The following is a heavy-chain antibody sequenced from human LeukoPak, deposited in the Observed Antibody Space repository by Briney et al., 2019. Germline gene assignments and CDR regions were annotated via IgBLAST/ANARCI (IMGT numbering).Heavy chain of an antibody. CDR2: IYTSGST. CDR3: ARGAGGGYDWPYHYYYYYMDV. D-gene: IGHD5-12*01. J-gene: IGHJ6*03. Sequence: PSETLSLTCTVSGGSISSYYWSWIRQPAGKGLEWIGRIYTSGSTNYNPSLKSRVTMSVDTSKNQFSLKLSSVTAADTAVYYCARGAGGGYDWPYHYYYYYMDVWGKGTTVTVSS. V-gene: IGHV4-4*07. CDR1: GGSISSYY.